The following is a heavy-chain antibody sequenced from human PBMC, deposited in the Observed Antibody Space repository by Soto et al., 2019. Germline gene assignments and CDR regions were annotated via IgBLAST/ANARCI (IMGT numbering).Heavy chain of an antibody. D-gene: IGHD3-3*01. J-gene: IGHJ6*02. V-gene: IGHV1-69*12. CDR1: GGTFSSYA. CDR2: IIPIFGTA. CDR3: ARGIGWLLHPYYCYGMDV. Sequence: QVQLVQSGAEVKKPGSSVKVSCKASGGTFSSYAISWVRQAPGQGLEWMGGIIPIFGTANYAQKFQGRVTITADESTSTAYMELSSLRSEDTAVYYCARGIGWLLHPYYCYGMDVWGQGTTVTVSS.